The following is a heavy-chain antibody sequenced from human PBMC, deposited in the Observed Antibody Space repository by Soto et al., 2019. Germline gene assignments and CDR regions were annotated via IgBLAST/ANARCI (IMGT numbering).Heavy chain of an antibody. J-gene: IGHJ6*02. CDR3: ARGPVGESSWNPYYYYGMDV. V-gene: IGHV4-34*01. CDR2: INHSGST. CDR1: GGSFSDDY. Sequence: PSETLCLTCAVYGGSFSDDYWSWVRQPPGKGLEWIGEINHSGSTNYNPSLKSRVTISVDTSKNQYSLKLSSVTAADTAVYYCARGPVGESSWNPYYYYGMDVWGQGTTVTVYS. D-gene: IGHD6-13*01.